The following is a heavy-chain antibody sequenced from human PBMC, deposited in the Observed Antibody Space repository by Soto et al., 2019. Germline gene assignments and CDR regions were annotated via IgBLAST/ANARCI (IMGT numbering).Heavy chain of an antibody. J-gene: IGHJ3*01. CDR1: GYTFTGYY. V-gene: IGHV1-2*04. Sequence: ASVKVSCKASGYTFTGYYMHWVRQAPGQGLEWMGWINPNSGGTNYAQKFQGWVTMTRDTSISTAYMELSRLRSDDTAVYYCALNSLGYCSSTSCYRPRVVFDFWGQGTMVTVSS. CDR2: INPNSGGT. CDR3: ALNSLGYCSSTSCYRPRVVFDF. D-gene: IGHD2-2*01.